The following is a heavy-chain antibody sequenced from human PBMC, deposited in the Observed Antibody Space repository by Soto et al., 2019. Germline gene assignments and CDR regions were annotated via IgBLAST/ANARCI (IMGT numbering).Heavy chain of an antibody. V-gene: IGHV4-34*01. CDR2: VNHGGST. CDR3: ARRYYDFWSGSRYGMDV. J-gene: IGHJ6*02. CDR1: GGSFSGYY. Sequence: SETLSLTCAVYGGSFSGYYWSWIRQPPGKGLEWIGEVNHGGSTNYNPSLKSRVTMSLDTSENHFSLKVTSLTAADTAVYYCARRYYDFWSGSRYGMDVWGQGTTVTVSS. D-gene: IGHD3-3*01.